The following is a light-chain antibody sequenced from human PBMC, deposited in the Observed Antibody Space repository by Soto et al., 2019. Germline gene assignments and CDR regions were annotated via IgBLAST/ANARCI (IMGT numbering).Light chain of an antibody. CDR1: QTIVTY. Sequence: IEVTQSPSSLAASLGDRVTITCRASQTIVTYVNWYQQKPGSPPKLLIYDASTLQSGVPSRFSGSGSGTDFTLTISSLQPEDFATYYCQQANSFPITFGQGTRLEIK. V-gene: IGKV1-27*01. CDR3: QQANSFPIT. CDR2: DAS. J-gene: IGKJ5*01.